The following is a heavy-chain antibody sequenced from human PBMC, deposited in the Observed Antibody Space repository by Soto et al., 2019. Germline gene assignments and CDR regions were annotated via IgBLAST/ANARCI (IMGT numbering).Heavy chain of an antibody. CDR3: THMRVSGLYGRDV. J-gene: IGHJ6*02. Sequence: QITLKESGPTLVEPTQTLTLTCTFSGFSLSTSGVGVGWVGQPPGKALEWLALIYSNDDKRFSTSLKSRLTITKDTAKIQVVLTMTNMDPVDTATYYCTHMRVSGLYGRDVWGQGTTLTVSS. V-gene: IGHV2-5*01. CDR2: IYSNDDK. D-gene: IGHD3-10*01. CDR1: GFSLSTSGVG.